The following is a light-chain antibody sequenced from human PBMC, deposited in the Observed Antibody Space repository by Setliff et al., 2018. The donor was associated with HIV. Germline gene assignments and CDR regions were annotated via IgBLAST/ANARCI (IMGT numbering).Light chain of an antibody. J-gene: IGLJ1*01. V-gene: IGLV2-8*01. Sequence: QSVLTQPPSASGSPGQSVTISCTGTSSDIGGYNYVSWYQQHPGKAPKFLIYEITKRPSGVPDRFSGSKSGNTASLTVSGLQAEDEGDYYCNSYTHSNSFVFGTGTKVTVL. CDR1: SSDIGGYNY. CDR3: NSYTHSNSFV. CDR2: EIT.